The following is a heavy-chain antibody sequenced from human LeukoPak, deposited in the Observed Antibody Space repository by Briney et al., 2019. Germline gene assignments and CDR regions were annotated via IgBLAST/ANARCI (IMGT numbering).Heavy chain of an antibody. CDR1: GFTFSSYA. V-gene: IGHV3-23*01. CDR3: AKDLYSSSWYLSPHYFDY. CDR2: ISGSGGST. Sequence: GGSLRLSCAASGFTFSSYAMSWVRQTPGKGLEWVSAISGSGGSTYYADSVKGRFTISRDNSKNTLYLQMNSLRAEDTAVYYCAKDLYSSSWYLSPHYFDYWGQGTLVTDSS. D-gene: IGHD6-13*01. J-gene: IGHJ4*02.